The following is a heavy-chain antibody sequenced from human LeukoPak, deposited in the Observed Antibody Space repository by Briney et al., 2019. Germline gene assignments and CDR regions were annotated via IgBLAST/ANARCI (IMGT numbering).Heavy chain of an antibody. J-gene: IGHJ4*02. CDR3: ARDFFPIVDSTWYEIGY. CDR2: ISYDGYDK. CDR1: GFTFSSYA. Sequence: GGSLRLSCAASGFTFSSYAMYWVRQTPGKGLEWVALISYDGYDKSYADSVRGRFTISRDNSKNTLYLQMDSLRSEDTAVYYCARDFFPIVDSTWYEIGYWGQGTLVTVSS. V-gene: IGHV3-30-3*01. D-gene: IGHD6-13*01.